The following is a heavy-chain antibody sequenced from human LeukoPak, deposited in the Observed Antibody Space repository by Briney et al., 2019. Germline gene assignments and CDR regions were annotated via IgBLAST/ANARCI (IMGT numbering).Heavy chain of an antibody. D-gene: IGHD1-26*01. CDR1: GGSIGSRSFY. J-gene: IGHJ4*02. V-gene: IGHV4-39*07. Sequence: SETLSLTCTVSGGSIGSRSFYWGWIRQPPGKGLEWIGSISYSGSTYYNPSLKSRVTISVDTSKNQFSLKLSSVAAAGTAVYYCARVGWVPGLVGATLYFFDYWGQGTLVTVSS. CDR3: ARVGWVPGLVGATLYFFDY. CDR2: ISYSGST.